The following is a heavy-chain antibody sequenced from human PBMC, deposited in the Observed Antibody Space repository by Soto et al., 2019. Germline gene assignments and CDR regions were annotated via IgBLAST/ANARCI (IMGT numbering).Heavy chain of an antibody. Sequence: QVQLQQWGAGLLKPSETLSLTCAVYGGSFSGYHWSWIRQPPGKGLEWIGEINHSGSTNYNPSLKSRVTISVDTSKNQFSLKLSSVTAADTAVYYCARGWGTTVTTFQWYYFDYWGQGTLVTVSS. CDR3: ARGWGTTVTTFQWYYFDY. V-gene: IGHV4-34*01. CDR2: INHSGST. J-gene: IGHJ4*02. D-gene: IGHD4-17*01. CDR1: GGSFSGYH.